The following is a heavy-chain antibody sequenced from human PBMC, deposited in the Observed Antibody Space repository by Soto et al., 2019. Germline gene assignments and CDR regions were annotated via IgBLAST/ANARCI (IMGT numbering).Heavy chain of an antibody. CDR3: AHPRGFGVFDAVDI. CDR1: GVIFSTYS. D-gene: IGHD3-10*01. Sequence: GGSPRLFFATPGVIFSTYSMNRVPQAPGKGLEWVSAISSSGESTFYAESVRGRFTISRDNSLNTLYLQMRSLRPEDTAVYYCAHPRGFGVFDAVDIWGQGTMVTVSS. J-gene: IGHJ3*02. CDR2: ISSSGEST. V-gene: IGHV3-23*01.